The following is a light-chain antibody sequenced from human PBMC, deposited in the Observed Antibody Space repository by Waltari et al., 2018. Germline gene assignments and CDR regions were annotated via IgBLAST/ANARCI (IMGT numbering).Light chain of an antibody. J-gene: IGLJ3*02. CDR3: QSYESSLSGWV. V-gene: IGLV1-40*01. CDR2: GNS. Sequence: QSVLTQPPSVSGAPGQRVTISCTGSSSNIGAGYDVHWYQQLPGTAPKLLIDGNSNRVSGFPDRFAGSKSGTSDSLAITGLQAEDEADYSCQSYESSLSGWVFGGGTKLTVL. CDR1: SSNIGAGYD.